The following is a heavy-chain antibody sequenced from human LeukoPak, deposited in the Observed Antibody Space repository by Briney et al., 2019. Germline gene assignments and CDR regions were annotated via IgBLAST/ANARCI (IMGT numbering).Heavy chain of an antibody. CDR2: ISSSSSYI. J-gene: IGHJ5*02. CDR3: ARDVWDIVVETGSFDP. CDR1: GFTFSSYS. D-gene: IGHD2-2*01. V-gene: IGHV3-21*01. Sequence: PGGSLRLSCAASGFTFSSYSMNWVRQAPGTGLEWVSSISSSSSYIYYADSVKGRFTISRDNAKNSLYLQMNSLRAEDTAVYYCARDVWDIVVETGSFDPWGQGTLVTVSS.